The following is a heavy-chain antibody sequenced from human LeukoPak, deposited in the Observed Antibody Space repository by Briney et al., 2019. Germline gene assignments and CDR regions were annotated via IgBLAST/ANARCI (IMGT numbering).Heavy chain of an antibody. V-gene: IGHV3-7*01. J-gene: IGHJ4*02. CDR1: GGSFSGYY. CDR3: ARDRPWSFYGSGHNIFDS. Sequence: ETLSLTCAVYGGSFSGYYWSWVRQAPGKGLEWVANIKEHGSETNYVDSVKGRFIISRDNAKNSLYLQMNSLKAEDTAVYYCARDRPWSFYGSGHNIFDSWGQGTLVTVSS. D-gene: IGHD3-10*01. CDR2: IKEHGSET.